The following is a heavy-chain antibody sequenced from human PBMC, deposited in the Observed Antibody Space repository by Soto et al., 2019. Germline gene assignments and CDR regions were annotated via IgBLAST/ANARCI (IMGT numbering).Heavy chain of an antibody. V-gene: IGHV3-30*18. CDR3: AKSSGGSYQEFDY. D-gene: IGHD1-26*01. J-gene: IGHJ4*02. Sequence: QGQLVESGGGVVQPERSLRLSCAGTGFILSNYGMHWVRQAPGKGLEWVAVISSNGIITYADSVKGRFTISRDNSKNTVNLQMNSLRAEDTGVYYCAKSSGGSYQEFDYWGQGTLVTVSS. CDR2: ISSNGIIT. CDR1: GFILSNYG.